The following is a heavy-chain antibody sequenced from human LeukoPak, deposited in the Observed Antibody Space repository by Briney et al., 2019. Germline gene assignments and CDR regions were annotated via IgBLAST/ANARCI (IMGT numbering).Heavy chain of an antibody. Sequence: GGSLRLSCAASGFTFSSYSMNWVRQAPGKGLEWVSSISSSSYIYYADSVKGRFTISRDNAKNSLYLQMNSLRAEDTAVYYCARVVGGSYYYYYYMDVWGKGTTVTISS. D-gene: IGHD1-26*01. V-gene: IGHV3-21*01. CDR1: GFTFSSYS. CDR2: ISSSSYI. CDR3: ARVVGGSYYYYYYMDV. J-gene: IGHJ6*03.